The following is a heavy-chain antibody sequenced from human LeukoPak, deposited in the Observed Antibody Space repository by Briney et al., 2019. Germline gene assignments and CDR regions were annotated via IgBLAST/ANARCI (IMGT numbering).Heavy chain of an antibody. CDR1: GFTFSSYS. Sequence: GSLRLSCAASGFTFSSYSMNWVRQAPGKGLEWVSSISSSSSYIYYADSVKGRFTISRDNAKNSLYLQMNSLRAEDTAVYYCAREWDYYDSSGYYSGPFDYWGQGTLVTVSS. CDR2: ISSSSSYI. V-gene: IGHV3-21*01. D-gene: IGHD3-22*01. CDR3: AREWDYYDSSGYYSGPFDY. J-gene: IGHJ4*02.